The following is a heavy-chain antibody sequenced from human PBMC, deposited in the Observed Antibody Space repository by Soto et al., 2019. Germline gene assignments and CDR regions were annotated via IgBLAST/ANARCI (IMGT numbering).Heavy chain of an antibody. D-gene: IGHD3-10*02. CDR3: AKGKSSNYVSHAFDV. J-gene: IGHJ3*01. CDR2: ISGGGGSI. CDR1: GFNFNTYA. V-gene: IGHV3-23*01. Sequence: PRGSLRLSCAASGFNFNTYAMSWFRQAPGKGLEWVSGISGGGGSIHYVDSVKGRFTISRDNSKNTLYLQMSSLRGEDTAVYYCAKGKSSNYVSHAFDVWGQGTMVTVSS.